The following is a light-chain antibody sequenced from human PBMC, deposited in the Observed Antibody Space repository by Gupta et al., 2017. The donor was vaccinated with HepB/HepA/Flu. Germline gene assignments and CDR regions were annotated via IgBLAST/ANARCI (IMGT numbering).Light chain of an antibody. V-gene: IGLV2-8*01. CDR2: GVT. CDR1: SSDVGGYNY. J-gene: IGLJ2*01. Sequence: QSALTQPPYASGASGKSVTIFCTGTSSDVGGYNYVSGYQQHPGKAPKLIIYGVTKRPSGVPHRFSGSKSDNTDSLTVSGLQAEDEADYYCGSHAGSNTYVVFCGGTKLTVL. CDR3: GSHAGSNTYVV.